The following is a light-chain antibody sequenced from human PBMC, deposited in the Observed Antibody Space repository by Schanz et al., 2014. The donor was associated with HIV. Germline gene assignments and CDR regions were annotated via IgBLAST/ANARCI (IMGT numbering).Light chain of an antibody. CDR1: GSDLGDYNF. V-gene: IGLV2-14*01. CDR3: QSYDRSLSGPYV. Sequence: QSALTQPASVSGSPGQSITISCTGTGSDLGDYNFASWYRQYPGKAPNLMIYDGSRRPSGVPDRFSGSKSGNTASLTISGLQADDEADYYCQSYDRSLSGPYVFGTGTKVTVL. CDR2: DGS. J-gene: IGLJ1*01.